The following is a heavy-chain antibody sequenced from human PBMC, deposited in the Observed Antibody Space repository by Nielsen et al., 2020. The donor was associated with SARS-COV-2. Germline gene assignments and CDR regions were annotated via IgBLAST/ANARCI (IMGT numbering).Heavy chain of an antibody. V-gene: IGHV1-69*01. CDR3: ARGPDIYYDFWSGQDY. J-gene: IGHJ4*02. CDR2: IIPIFGTA. D-gene: IGHD3-3*01. Sequence: WVRQAPGQGLEWMGGIIPIFGTANYAQKFQGRVTITADESTSTAYMELSSLRSEDTAVYYCARGPDIYYDFWSGQDYWGQGTLVTVSS.